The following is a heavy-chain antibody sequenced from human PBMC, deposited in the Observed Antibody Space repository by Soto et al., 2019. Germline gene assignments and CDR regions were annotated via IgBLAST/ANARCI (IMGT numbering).Heavy chain of an antibody. Sequence: QVQLQESGPGLVKPSGTLSLTCAVSGGSISSNNWWSWVRQPPGKGLEWIGEIFHSGSTNYSPSPKGRVTISVDKSKNHFSLNLTSVTAADTAVYYCARVYSGSYSDSWGQGTLVTVSS. D-gene: IGHD1-26*01. V-gene: IGHV4-4*02. CDR2: IFHSGST. CDR3: ARVYSGSYSDS. CDR1: GGSISSNNW. J-gene: IGHJ4*02.